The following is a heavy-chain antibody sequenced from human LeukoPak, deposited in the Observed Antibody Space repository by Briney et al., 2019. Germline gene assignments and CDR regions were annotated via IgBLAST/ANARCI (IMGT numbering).Heavy chain of an antibody. CDR3: ATNLMVRGLDYYYMDV. CDR1: GYTFTGYY. CDR2: INPNSGGT. V-gene: IGHV1-2*02. Sequence: ASVKVSCKASGYTFTGYYMHWARQAPGQGLEWMGWINPNSGGTNYAQKFQGRVTMTRDTSISTAYMELSRLRSDDTAVYYCATNLMVRGLDYYYMDVWGKGTTVTISS. J-gene: IGHJ6*03. D-gene: IGHD3-10*01.